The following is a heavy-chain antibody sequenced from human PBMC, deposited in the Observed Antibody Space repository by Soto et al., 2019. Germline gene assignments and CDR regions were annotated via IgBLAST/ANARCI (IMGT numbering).Heavy chain of an antibody. V-gene: IGHV4-61*08. D-gene: IGHD6-25*01. Sequence: PSETLSLTCTVSDDSFRGADYYWSWIRQPLGKGPEWIGYTYYNGYTKYNPALKSRVTMSVDTSKNQFSLRLSSVTAADTAVDFCGRGAGYLNGSRTFDTLGREILVAVSS. J-gene: IGHJ4*02. CDR2: TYYNGYT. CDR3: GRGAGYLNGSRTFDT. CDR1: DDSFRGADYY.